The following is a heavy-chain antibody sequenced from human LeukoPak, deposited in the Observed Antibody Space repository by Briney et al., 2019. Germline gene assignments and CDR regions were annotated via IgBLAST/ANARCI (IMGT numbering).Heavy chain of an antibody. D-gene: IGHD2-15*01. V-gene: IGHV3-30*03. J-gene: IGHJ4*02. Sequence: GGSLRLSCAVSGFMFSSSWMAWVRQAPGKGLEWVAVISYDGSNKYYADPVKGRFTISRDNSKNTLYLQMNSLRSEDTAVYYCARAGGYCGRISCPYYFDYWGQGSLVAVSS. CDR2: ISYDGSNK. CDR1: GFMFSSSW. CDR3: ARAGGYCGRISCPYYFDY.